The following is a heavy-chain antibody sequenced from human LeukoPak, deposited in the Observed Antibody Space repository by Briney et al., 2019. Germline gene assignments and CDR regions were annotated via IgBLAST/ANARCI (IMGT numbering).Heavy chain of an antibody. CDR2: IYHSGST. CDR1: GYSISSGYY. CDR3: ARGEISGLAAAGTPDANWFDP. Sequence: SETLSLTCTVSGYSISSGYYWGWIRQPPGKGLEWIGSIYHSGSTYYNPSLKSRVTISVDTSKNQFSLKLSSVTAADTAVYYCARGEISGLAAAGTPDANWFDPWGQGTLVTVSS. J-gene: IGHJ5*02. D-gene: IGHD6-13*01. V-gene: IGHV4-38-2*02.